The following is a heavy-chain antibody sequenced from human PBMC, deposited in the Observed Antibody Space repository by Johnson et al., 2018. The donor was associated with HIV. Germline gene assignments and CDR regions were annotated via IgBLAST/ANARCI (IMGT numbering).Heavy chain of an antibody. CDR3: AKPYGSGSYDAFDI. Sequence: VQLVESGGGLVQPGGSLRLSCAASGFTFSGYWMSWVRQAPGKGLEWVANIKPDGSEKYYVDSVKGRFTISRDNAKNTLYMQMNSLRAEDTAVYYCAKPYGSGSYDAFDIWGQGTMVTVSS. CDR1: GFTFSGYW. CDR2: IKPDGSEK. D-gene: IGHD3-10*01. V-gene: IGHV3-7*01. J-gene: IGHJ3*02.